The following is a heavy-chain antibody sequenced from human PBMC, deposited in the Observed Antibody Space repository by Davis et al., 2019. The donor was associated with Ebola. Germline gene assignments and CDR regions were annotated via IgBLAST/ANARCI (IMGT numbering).Heavy chain of an antibody. CDR3: ARGLVLWFGELFY. CDR2: IIPIFGTA. J-gene: IGHJ4*02. V-gene: IGHV1-69*13. CDR1: GGTFSSYA. D-gene: IGHD3-10*01. Sequence: SVKVSCKASGGTFSSYAISWVRQAPGQGLEWMGGIIPIFGTANYAQTFQGRGTITADESTSTAYMELSSLRSEDTAVYYCARGLVLWFGELFYWGQGTLVTVSS.